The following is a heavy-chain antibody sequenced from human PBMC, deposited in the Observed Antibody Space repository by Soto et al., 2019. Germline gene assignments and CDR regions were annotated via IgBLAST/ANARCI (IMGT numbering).Heavy chain of an antibody. D-gene: IGHD3-10*01. CDR2: ISFDGTNK. Sequence: PGGSLRLACGASGFTFSSYGMHWVRQAPGKGLEWVAVISFDGTNKSSAASVGGRFTIPRDNSKNPLYLQMNSLRDEDTAVYYCAKDVGVGELWVHWFDLWGQGTLVTVS. CDR1: GFTFSSYG. J-gene: IGHJ5*02. V-gene: IGHV3-30*18. CDR3: AKDVGVGELWVHWFDL.